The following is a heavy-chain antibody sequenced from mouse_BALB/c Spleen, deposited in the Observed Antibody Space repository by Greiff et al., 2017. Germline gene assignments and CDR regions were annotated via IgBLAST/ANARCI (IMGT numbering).Heavy chain of an antibody. V-gene: IGHV1-9*01. J-gene: IGHJ4*01. CDR2: ILPGSGST. CDR3: ASGVLRSAMDY. CDR1: GYTFSSYW. Sequence: QVQLQQSGAELMKPGASVKISCKATGYTFSSYWIEWVKQRPGHGLEWIGEILPGSGSTNYNEKFKGKATFTADTSSNTAYMQLSSLTSEDSAVYYCASGVLRSAMDYWGQGTSVTVSS. D-gene: IGHD2-14*01.